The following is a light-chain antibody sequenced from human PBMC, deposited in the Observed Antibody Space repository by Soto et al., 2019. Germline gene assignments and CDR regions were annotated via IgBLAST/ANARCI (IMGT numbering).Light chain of an antibody. CDR3: QQSDSLPIT. CDR1: QDLSNY. V-gene: IGKV1-33*01. J-gene: IGKJ5*01. Sequence: DIQMTKSPSSLSASVGDRVTITCRASQDLSNYLNWYQQRPGQAPKLLIYDASNLERGVPSRFGGTRSGTHFTFAITSLQPEDVAPYYYQQSDSLPITFGQGTRLEI. CDR2: DAS.